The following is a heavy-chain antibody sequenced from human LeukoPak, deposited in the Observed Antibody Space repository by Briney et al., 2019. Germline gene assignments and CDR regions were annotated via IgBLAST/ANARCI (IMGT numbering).Heavy chain of an antibody. V-gene: IGHV3-21*01. Sequence: GGSLRLSCAASGFTVSSNYMNWVRQAPGKGLEWVSSISISSSYIYYADSVKGRFTMSRDNAKNSLYLQVNSLRAEDTAVYYCARGLRGYSYGYCDYYYYYMDVWGKGTTVTISS. J-gene: IGHJ6*03. CDR2: ISISSSYI. CDR1: GFTVSSNY. D-gene: IGHD5-18*01. CDR3: ARGLRGYSYGYCDYYYYYMDV.